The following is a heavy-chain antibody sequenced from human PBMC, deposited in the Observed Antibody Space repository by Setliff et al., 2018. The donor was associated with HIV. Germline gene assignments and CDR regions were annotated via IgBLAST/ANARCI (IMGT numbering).Heavy chain of an antibody. D-gene: IGHD3-3*02. CDR2: ISSSTETI. CDR1: GGSISDYY. V-gene: IGHV3-11*04. J-gene: IGHJ6*03. Sequence: NPSETLSLTCTVSGGSISDYYWTWIRQPPGKGLEWISYISSSTETIYYADSVRGRFSMSRDNAQKSLHLQMNGLRADDTAVYYCASKSVTDHFYYVDVWGKGTTVTVSS. CDR3: ASKSVTDHFYYVDV.